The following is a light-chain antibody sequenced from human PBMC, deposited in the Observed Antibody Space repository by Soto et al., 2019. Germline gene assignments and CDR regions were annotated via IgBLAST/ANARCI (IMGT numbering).Light chain of an antibody. Sequence: IQMTQSPSTLSGSVGYIFTITCRASETISNYLNWYQQKPGRAPKLLVYAASSLQSGVPSRFTGSGSGTHFTLTISGLQPADFATYYCQQSYNTPITFGQGTRLEIK. V-gene: IGKV1-39*01. CDR3: QQSYNTPIT. CDR2: AAS. J-gene: IGKJ5*01. CDR1: ETISNY.